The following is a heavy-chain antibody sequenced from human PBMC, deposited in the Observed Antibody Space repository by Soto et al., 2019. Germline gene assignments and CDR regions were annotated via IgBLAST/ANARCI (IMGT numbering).Heavy chain of an antibody. D-gene: IGHD2-2*01. CDR2: INAGKGNT. V-gene: IGHV1-3*01. CDR3: ARTYCSSTSCWSSFPYYFYY. Sequence: QVQLVQAGAEVKKPGASVTVSCKASVYTFTSYAMQWVRQAPGQRLEWMGWINAGKGNTKYSQKFQGRVTITRDTSASTAYMELSSLRSEDTAVDYCARTYCSSTSCWSSFPYYFYYWGQGTLVTVSS. CDR1: VYTFTSYA. J-gene: IGHJ4*02.